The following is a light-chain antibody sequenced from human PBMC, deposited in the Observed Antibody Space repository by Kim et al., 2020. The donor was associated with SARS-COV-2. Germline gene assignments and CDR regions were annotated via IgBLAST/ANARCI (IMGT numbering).Light chain of an antibody. J-gene: IGKJ4*01. CDR1: QSVSSN. Sequence: EIVMTQSPATLSVSPGERATLSCRASQSVSSNLAWYQQKPGQAPRLLIYGASTRATGIPARFSGSGSGTEFTLTISSLQSEDFAVYYCQQYNNWPRRLTFGGGTKVEI. V-gene: IGKV3-15*01. CDR3: QQYNNWPRRLT. CDR2: GAS.